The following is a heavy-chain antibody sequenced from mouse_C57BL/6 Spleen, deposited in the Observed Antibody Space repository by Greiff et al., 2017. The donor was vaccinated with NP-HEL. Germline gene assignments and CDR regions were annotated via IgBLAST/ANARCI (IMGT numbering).Heavy chain of an antibody. CDR3: ARDEDGNPWFAY. V-gene: IGHV5-4*01. J-gene: IGHJ3*01. Sequence: EVKLEESGGGLVKPGGSLKLSCAASGFTFSSYAMSWVRQTPEKRLEWVATISDGGSYTYYPDNVKGRFTISRDNAKNNLYLQMSHLKSEDTAMYYCARDEDGNPWFAYWGQGTLVTVSA. D-gene: IGHD2-1*01. CDR1: GFTFSSYA. CDR2: ISDGGSYT.